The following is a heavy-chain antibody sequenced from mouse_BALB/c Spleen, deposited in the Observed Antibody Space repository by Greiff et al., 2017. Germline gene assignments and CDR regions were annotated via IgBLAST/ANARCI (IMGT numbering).Heavy chain of an antibody. J-gene: IGHJ4*01. CDR2: IRNKANGYTT. CDR1: GFTFTDYY. V-gene: IGHV7-3*02. D-gene: IGHD2-4*01. Sequence: EVKVVESGGGLVQPGGSLRLSCATSGFTFTDYYMSWVRQPPGKALEWLGFIRNKANGYTTEYSASVKGRFTISRDNSQSILYLQMNTLRAEDSATYYCARAYDYLYAMDYWGQGTSVTVSS. CDR3: ARAYDYLYAMDY.